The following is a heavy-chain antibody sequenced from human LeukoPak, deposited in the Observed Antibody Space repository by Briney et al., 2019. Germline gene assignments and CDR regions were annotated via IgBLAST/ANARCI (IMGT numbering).Heavy chain of an antibody. CDR3: ARSGSRTNFDC. Sequence: GESLKISCQGSGYSFTSYWIGWVRPVPGKGLEWMGIIYPGDSDTRYSPSFQGQVTISADKSISTAYLQWSSLKASDTAIYYCARSGSRTNFDCWGQGTLVTVSS. V-gene: IGHV5-51*01. CDR2: IYPGDSDT. D-gene: IGHD1-26*01. J-gene: IGHJ4*02. CDR1: GYSFTSYW.